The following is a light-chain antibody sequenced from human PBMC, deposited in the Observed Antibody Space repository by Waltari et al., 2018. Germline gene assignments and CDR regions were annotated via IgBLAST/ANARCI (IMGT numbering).Light chain of an antibody. CDR2: YEH. V-gene: IGLV3-21*04. CDR3: QVWDNSRDQVV. CDR1: NIEAKS. J-gene: IGLJ3*02. Sequence: SYVLTQPPSVSVAPGTTARVTCGGDNIEAKSVHWYQQTAGQAPVLVVVYEHDRPSGSAERFSGSSSGNTATLASSSVEGGDGADDYCQVWDNSRDQVVFGGGTKLAVL.